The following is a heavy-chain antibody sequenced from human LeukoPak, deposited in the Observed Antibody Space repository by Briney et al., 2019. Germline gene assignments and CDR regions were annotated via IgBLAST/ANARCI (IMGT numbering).Heavy chain of an antibody. Sequence: QSGGSLRLSCAASGFTFSSYGMSWVRQAPGKGLEWVSAISGSGGSTYYADSVKGRFTISRDNSKNTLYLQMNSLRAEDTAVYYCAKTMLTAIQPEYFQHWGQGTLVTVSS. CDR1: GFTFSSYG. V-gene: IGHV3-23*01. J-gene: IGHJ1*01. CDR3: AKTMLTAIQPEYFQH. D-gene: IGHD2-21*02. CDR2: ISGSGGST.